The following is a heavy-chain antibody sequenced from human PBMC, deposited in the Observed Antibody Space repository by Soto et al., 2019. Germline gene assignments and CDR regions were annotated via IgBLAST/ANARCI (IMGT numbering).Heavy chain of an antibody. CDR2: ISAYNGNT. Sequence: QVQLVQSGAEVKKPGASVKVSCKASGYTFTSYGISWVRQAPGQGLEWMGWISAYNGNTNYAQKLQGRDTMTTDTSTSTAYMELSSLRSDDTAVYYCARSDCSGGSCYSYYFDYWGQGTLVTVSS. V-gene: IGHV1-18*01. CDR1: GYTFTSYG. J-gene: IGHJ4*02. D-gene: IGHD2-15*01. CDR3: ARSDCSGGSCYSYYFDY.